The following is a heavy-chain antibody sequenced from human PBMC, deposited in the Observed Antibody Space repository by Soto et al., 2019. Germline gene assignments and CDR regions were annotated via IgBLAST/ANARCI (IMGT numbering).Heavy chain of an antibody. CDR2: IHSDGTGI. J-gene: IGHJ4*02. V-gene: IGHV3-74*03. Sequence: PGGSLRLSCAASGITLNSYWMHWVRQAPGKGLEWVSRIHSDGTGITYADSVKGRFTISRDGAKNMLYLQMNSLRPEDTAVYYCTNIFLDYWGQGTLVTVSS. D-gene: IGHD2-21*01. CDR1: GITLNSYW. CDR3: TNIFLDY.